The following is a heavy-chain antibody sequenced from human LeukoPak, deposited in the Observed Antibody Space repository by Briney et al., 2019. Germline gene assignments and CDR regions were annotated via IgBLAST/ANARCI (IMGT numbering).Heavy chain of an antibody. Sequence: ASVKVSCKASGYTFTGYYIHWVRQGPGQGLEWMGIINPSGGSTSYAQKFQGRVTMTRDTSTSTVYMELSSLRSEDTAVYYCARAVYSHFDYWGQGTLVTVSS. CDR3: ARAVYSHFDY. J-gene: IGHJ4*02. CDR1: GYTFTGYY. D-gene: IGHD5-18*01. V-gene: IGHV1-46*01. CDR2: INPSGGST.